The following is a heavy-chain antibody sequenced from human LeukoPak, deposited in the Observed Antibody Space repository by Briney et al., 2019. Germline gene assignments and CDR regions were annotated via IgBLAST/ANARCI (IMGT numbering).Heavy chain of an antibody. Sequence: PGGSLRLSCAASGFTVSSNYMSWVRQAPGKGLEWVSVIYSGGSTYYADSVKGRFTISSDNSKNTLYLQMNSLRAEDTAVYYCARGSPYYYDSSGYQPYYYYMDVWGKGTTVTVSS. CDR1: GFTVSSNY. D-gene: IGHD3-22*01. CDR2: IYSGGST. CDR3: ARGSPYYYDSSGYQPYYYYMDV. V-gene: IGHV3-53*01. J-gene: IGHJ6*03.